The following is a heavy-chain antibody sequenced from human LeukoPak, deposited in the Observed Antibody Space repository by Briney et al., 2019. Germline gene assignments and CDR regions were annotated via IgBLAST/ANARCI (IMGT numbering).Heavy chain of an antibody. CDR2: IRYDGSNK. V-gene: IGHV3-30*02. J-gene: IGHJ4*02. D-gene: IGHD5-12*01. CDR3: ASLADAATKDFDY. CDR1: GFIFSSYG. Sequence: PGGSLRLSCAASGFIFSSYGMHWVRQAPGKGLEWVAFIRYDGSNKYYADSVKGRFTISRDSAKNSLYLQMNSLRAEDTALYYCASLADAATKDFDYWGQGTLVTVSS.